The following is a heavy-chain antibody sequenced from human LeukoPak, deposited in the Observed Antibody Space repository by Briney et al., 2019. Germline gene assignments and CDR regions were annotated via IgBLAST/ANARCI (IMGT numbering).Heavy chain of an antibody. D-gene: IGHD2-15*01. Sequence: RGESLKISCKGSGYSFTSYWIGWVRQMPGKGLEWMGIIYPGDSDTRYSPSFQGQVTISADKSISTAYLQWSSLRASDTAMYYCARHYRYCSGGSCYSDWFDPWGQGTLVTVSS. CDR1: GYSFTSYW. V-gene: IGHV5-51*01. CDR2: IYPGDSDT. CDR3: ARHYRYCSGGSCYSDWFDP. J-gene: IGHJ5*02.